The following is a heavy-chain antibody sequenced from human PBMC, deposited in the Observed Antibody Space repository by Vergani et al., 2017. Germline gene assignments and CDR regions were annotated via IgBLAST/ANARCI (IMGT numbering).Heavy chain of an antibody. D-gene: IGHD3-10*01. J-gene: IGHJ1*01. V-gene: IGHV3-23*01. CDR2: ISSGGGDI. CDR1: GFTFDTYT. CDR3: TTAWGLYYLHVEDFQY. Sequence: EVQLLESGGGLVQPGGSRRLSCAGAGFTFDTYTMAYVRQAPGKGLEWVATISSGGGDIFYADSVKGRFTISRDNSKNTLFLQMNSLKDEDTAVYYCTTAWGLYYLHVEDFQYWGRGTLVAVSS.